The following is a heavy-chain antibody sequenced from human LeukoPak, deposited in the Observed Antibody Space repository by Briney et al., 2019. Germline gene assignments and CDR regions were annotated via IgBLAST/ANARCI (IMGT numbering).Heavy chain of an antibody. Sequence: GESLQISCKGFGYIFMYYWIGWGRPMPGKGLEWMGIIYPGESDTRYSASCQGQVTISADKCNSTAYLQWSSLTASDTAMYYCARCGEMATISSCYFDYWGQGTLVTVSS. CDR1: GYIFMYYW. V-gene: IGHV5-51*01. CDR3: ARCGEMATISSCYFDY. J-gene: IGHJ4*02. CDR2: IYPGESDT. D-gene: IGHD5-24*01.